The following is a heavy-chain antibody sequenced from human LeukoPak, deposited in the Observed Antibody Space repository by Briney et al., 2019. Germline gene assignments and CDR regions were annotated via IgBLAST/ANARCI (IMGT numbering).Heavy chain of an antibody. CDR2: ISSSGSTI. CDR3: AKKSSSRWYKYYFDY. V-gene: IGHV3-11*01. CDR1: GFTFSDYY. Sequence: RAGGSLRLSCAASGFTFSDYYMSWIRQAPGKGLEWVSYISSSGSTIYYADSVKGRFTISRDNAKNSLYLQMNSLRAEDTAVYYCAKKSSSRWYKYYFDYWGQGTLVTVSS. D-gene: IGHD6-13*01. J-gene: IGHJ4*02.